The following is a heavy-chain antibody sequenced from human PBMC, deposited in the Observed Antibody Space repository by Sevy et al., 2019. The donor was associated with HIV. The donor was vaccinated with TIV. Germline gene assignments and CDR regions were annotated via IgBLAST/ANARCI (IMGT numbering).Heavy chain of an antibody. Sequence: SETLSLTCTVSSGSISSYFCSWIRQPPGKGLEWIGYISYSEGTNYNPSLKSRVTMSVDMSKNQFSLKLSSVIAADTAVYYCARGGASHYRRHFDYWGQGTLVTVSS. CDR1: SGSISSYF. CDR2: ISYSEGT. J-gene: IGHJ4*02. V-gene: IGHV4-59*01. CDR3: ARGGASHYRRHFDY. D-gene: IGHD4-4*01.